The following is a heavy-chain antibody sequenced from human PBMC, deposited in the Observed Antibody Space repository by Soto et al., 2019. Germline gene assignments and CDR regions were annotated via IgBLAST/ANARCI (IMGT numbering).Heavy chain of an antibody. CDR1: GFTVSDS. D-gene: IGHD6-19*01. CDR2: THSDGST. CDR3: ARDASGPFDY. J-gene: IGHJ4*02. Sequence: GGSLRLSCSVAGFTVSDSMSWVRQAPGKGLECVSFTHSDGSTHYTDSVRGRFTISRDNSKNTLYLQMGRLRVDDTAVYFCARDASGPFDYWGQGTLVTVSS. V-gene: IGHV3-53*01.